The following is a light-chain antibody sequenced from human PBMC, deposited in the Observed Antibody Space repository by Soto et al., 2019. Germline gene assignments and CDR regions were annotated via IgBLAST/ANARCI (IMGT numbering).Light chain of an antibody. CDR2: DVS. J-gene: IGKJ1*01. Sequence: DIQITQSPSSLSASVGDRVTITCRASQSISSYLNWYQQKPGKAPKLLIYDVSSLESGVPSRFSGSGSGTEFTLTISSLQPDDFATYYCQQYNTFWTFGQGTKVDIK. CDR3: QQYNTFWT. V-gene: IGKV1-5*01. CDR1: QSISSY.